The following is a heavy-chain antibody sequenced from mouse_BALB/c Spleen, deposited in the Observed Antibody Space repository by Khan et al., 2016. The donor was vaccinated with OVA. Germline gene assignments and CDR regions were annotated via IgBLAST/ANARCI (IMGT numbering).Heavy chain of an antibody. V-gene: IGHV1-85*01. D-gene: IGHD2-14*01. CDR1: GYTFTSYD. CDR2: IFPGDGST. J-gene: IGHJ3*01. Sequence: QVQLQQSGAELVKPGTSVKLSCKASGYTFTSYDINWVRQRPEQGLDWIGWIFPGDGSTKYNEKFKGKATLTTDKSSSQAYMQLSRLTSEDSAVYFWSRGGYGGFAYWGQGTLVTVAA. CDR3: SRGGYGGFAY.